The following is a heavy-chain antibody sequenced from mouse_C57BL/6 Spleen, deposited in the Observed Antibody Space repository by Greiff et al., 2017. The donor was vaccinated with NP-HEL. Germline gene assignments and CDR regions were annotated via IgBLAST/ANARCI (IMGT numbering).Heavy chain of an antibody. CDR3: ARRVITTVVGYFDV. D-gene: IGHD1-1*01. CDR2: IYWDDDK. J-gene: IGHJ1*03. CDR1: GFSLSTSGMG. Sequence: QVTLKGSGPGIVQSSQTLSLTCSFSGFSLSTSGMGVSWIRQPSGKGLEWLAHIYWDDDKRYNPSLKSRLTISKDTSRNQVFLKITSVDTADTATYYCARRVITTVVGYFDVWGTGTTVTVSS. V-gene: IGHV8-12*01.